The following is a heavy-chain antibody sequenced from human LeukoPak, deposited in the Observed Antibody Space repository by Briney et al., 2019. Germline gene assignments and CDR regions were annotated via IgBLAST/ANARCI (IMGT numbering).Heavy chain of an antibody. J-gene: IGHJ5*02. CDR3: ARNGDYAWFDP. CDR2: IYHSGST. Sequence: SQTLSLTCTVSGGSISSGDYYWSWIRQPPGKGLEWIGYIYHSGSTYYNPSLKSRVTISVDRSKNQFSLKLSSVTAADTAVYYCARNGDYAWFDPWGQGTLVTVSS. V-gene: IGHV4-30-2*01. CDR1: GGSISSGDYY. D-gene: IGHD4-17*01.